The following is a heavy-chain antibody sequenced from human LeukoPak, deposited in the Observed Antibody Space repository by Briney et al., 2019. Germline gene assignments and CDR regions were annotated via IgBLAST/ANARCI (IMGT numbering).Heavy chain of an antibody. CDR2: IYYSGST. V-gene: IGHV4-39*07. J-gene: IGHJ4*02. Sequence: SETLSLTCTVSGGSISSSSYYWGWIRQPPGKGLEWIGSIYYSGSTYYNPSLKSRVTISVDTSKNQFSLKLSSVTAADTAVYYCASSGGSPFDYWGQGTLVTVSS. CDR3: ASSGGSPFDY. D-gene: IGHD2-15*01. CDR1: GGSISSSSYY.